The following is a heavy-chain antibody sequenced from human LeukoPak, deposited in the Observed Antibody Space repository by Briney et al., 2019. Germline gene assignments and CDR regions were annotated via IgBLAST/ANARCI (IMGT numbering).Heavy chain of an antibody. CDR2: INWNGGST. Sequence: GGSLRLSCAASGFTFDDYGMSWVRHAPGKGLEWVSGINWNGGSTGYADSVKGRFTISRDNAKNSLYLQMNSLRAEDTAVYYCARDTITMIEVAYWYFDLWGRGTLVTVSS. V-gene: IGHV3-20*04. CDR1: GFTFDDYG. J-gene: IGHJ2*01. CDR3: ARDTITMIEVAYWYFDL. D-gene: IGHD3-22*01.